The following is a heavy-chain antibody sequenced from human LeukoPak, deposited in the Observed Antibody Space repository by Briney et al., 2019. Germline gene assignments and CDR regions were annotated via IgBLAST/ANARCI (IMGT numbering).Heavy chain of an antibody. CDR2: IIPIFGTA. D-gene: IGHD3-10*01. CDR1: GGTLSSYA. V-gene: IGHV1-69*06. CDR3: ARDRGLYYFDY. J-gene: IGHJ4*02. Sequence: SVKVSCKASGGTLSSYAISWVRQAPGQGLEWMGGIIPIFGTANYAQKLQGRVTITADKSTSTAYMELSSLRSEDTAVYYCARDRGLYYFDYWGQGTLVTVSS.